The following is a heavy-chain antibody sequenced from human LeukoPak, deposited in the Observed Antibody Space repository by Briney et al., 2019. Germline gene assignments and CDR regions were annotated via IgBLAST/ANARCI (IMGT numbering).Heavy chain of an antibody. J-gene: IGHJ1*01. CDR1: GFTFSSYA. V-gene: IGHV3-30*01. CDR2: ISYDGSNK. D-gene: IGHD2-2*01. Sequence: PGGSLRLSCAASGFTFSSYAMHWVRQAPGKGLEWVAVISYDGSNKYYADSVKGRFTISRDNSKNTLYLQMNSLRAEDTAVYYCAREFESQLLAEYFQHWGQGTLVTVSS. CDR3: AREFESQLLAEYFQH.